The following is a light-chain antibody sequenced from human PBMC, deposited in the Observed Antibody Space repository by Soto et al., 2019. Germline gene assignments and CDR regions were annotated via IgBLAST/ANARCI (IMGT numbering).Light chain of an antibody. CDR2: KAS. CDR3: QQYNSYSPLT. CDR1: QAIRTA. J-gene: IGKJ4*01. Sequence: EIQLTESPSSLYASLGDRVTMTWRASQAIRTALGWYQQKPGKVPKLLIYKASRLETGVPSRFSGSGSGTEFTLTISFLQPDDFATSYCQQYNSYSPLTFGGGTKVDIK. V-gene: IGKV1-5*03.